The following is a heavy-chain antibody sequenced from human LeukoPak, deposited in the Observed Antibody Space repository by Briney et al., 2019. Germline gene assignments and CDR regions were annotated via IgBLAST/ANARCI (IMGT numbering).Heavy chain of an antibody. CDR2: ISSSSSTI. Sequence: GGSLRLSCAVSGFTFSSYSMNWVRQAPGKGLEWVSYISSSSSTIHYADSVKGRFTISRDNAKNSLYLQMNSLRAEDTAVYYCAKLIAVATGTDSWGQGTLVTVSP. V-gene: IGHV3-48*01. CDR3: AKLIAVATGTDS. CDR1: GFTFSSYS. D-gene: IGHD6-19*01. J-gene: IGHJ4*02.